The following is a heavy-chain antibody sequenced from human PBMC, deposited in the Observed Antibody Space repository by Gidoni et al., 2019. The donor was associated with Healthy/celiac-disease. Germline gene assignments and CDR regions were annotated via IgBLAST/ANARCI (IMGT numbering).Heavy chain of an antibody. J-gene: IGHJ4*02. V-gene: IGHV3-23*01. CDR1: GFTFSSYA. CDR3: AKVPPPYTPYYYDSSGNDY. D-gene: IGHD3-22*01. Sequence: EVQLLESGGGVVQPGGSLRLSCAASGFTFSSYAMSWVRQAPGMGLEWVAAISGSGGSTYYADSVKGRFTISRDNSKNTLYLQMNSLRAEDTAVYYCAKVPPPYTPYYYDSSGNDYWGQGTLVTVSS. CDR2: ISGSGGST.